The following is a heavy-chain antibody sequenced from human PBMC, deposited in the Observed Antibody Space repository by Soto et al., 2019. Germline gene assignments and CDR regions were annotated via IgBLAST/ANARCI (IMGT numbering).Heavy chain of an antibody. CDR3: ARGGIAARPYWFDP. J-gene: IGHJ5*02. CDR1: GGSISSYY. D-gene: IGHD6-6*01. CDR2: IYYSGST. Sequence: SETLSLTCTVSGGSISSYYWSWIRQPPGKGLEWIGYIYYSGSTNYNPSLKSRVTISVDTSKNQFSLKLSSVTAADTAVYYCARGGIAARPYWFDPWGQGTLVTVSS. V-gene: IGHV4-59*01.